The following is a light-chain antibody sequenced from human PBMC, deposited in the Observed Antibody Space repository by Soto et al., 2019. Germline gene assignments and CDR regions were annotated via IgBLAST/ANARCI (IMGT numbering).Light chain of an antibody. CDR2: TAS. J-gene: IGKJ1*01. V-gene: IGKV1-5*03. CDR3: QQYNTYRT. CDR1: QSVSSW. Sequence: DIQMTQSPSSLSASVGDRVTITCRASQSVSSWLAWYHQKPGKAPTLLIHTASTLQSGGPSRFSGSGSGTDFTLIISSLQPDDFATYFCQQYNTYRTFGQGTKVDI.